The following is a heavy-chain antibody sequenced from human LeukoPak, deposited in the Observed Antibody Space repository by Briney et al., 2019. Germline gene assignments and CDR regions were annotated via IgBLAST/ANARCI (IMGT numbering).Heavy chain of an antibody. V-gene: IGHV3-23*01. Sequence: GGFLRLSCAASGFTFSSYAMSWVRQAPGKGLEWVSAISGSGGSTYYADSVKGRFTISRDNSKNTLYLQMNSLRAEDTAVYYCAKAAGIAAAGTFYFDYWGQGTLVTVSS. CDR1: GFTFSSYA. J-gene: IGHJ4*02. CDR2: ISGSGGST. CDR3: AKAAGIAAAGTFYFDY. D-gene: IGHD6-13*01.